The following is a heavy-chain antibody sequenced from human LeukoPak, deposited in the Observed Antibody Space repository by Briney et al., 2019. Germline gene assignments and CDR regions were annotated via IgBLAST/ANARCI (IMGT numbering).Heavy chain of an antibody. CDR1: GGSISSCY. Sequence: SETLSLTCTVSGGSISSCYWSWIRQPPGKGLEWIGYIYYSGSTNYNPSLKSRVNISVDTSKNQFSLKLSSVTAAYTAVYYCARVQYYYDSSGYYNYYYYYYMDVWGKGTTVTVSS. J-gene: IGHJ6*03. D-gene: IGHD3-22*01. CDR3: ARVQYYYDSSGYYNYYYYYYMDV. V-gene: IGHV4-59*01. CDR2: IYYSGST.